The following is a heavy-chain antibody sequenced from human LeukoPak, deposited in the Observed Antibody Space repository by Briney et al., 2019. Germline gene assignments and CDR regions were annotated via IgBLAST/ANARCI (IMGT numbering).Heavy chain of an antibody. CDR2: IYHSGST. CDR3: ARGAGQTYYDFWSGYYRVFFDI. CDR1: GYSISSGYY. D-gene: IGHD3-3*01. J-gene: IGHJ3*02. V-gene: IGHV4-38-2*02. Sequence: SETLSLTCTVSGYSISSGYYWGWIRQPPGKGLEWIGSIYHSGSTYYNPSLKSRVTISVDTSKNQFSLKLSSVTAADTAVYYCARGAGQTYYDFWSGYYRVFFDIWGQGTMVTVSS.